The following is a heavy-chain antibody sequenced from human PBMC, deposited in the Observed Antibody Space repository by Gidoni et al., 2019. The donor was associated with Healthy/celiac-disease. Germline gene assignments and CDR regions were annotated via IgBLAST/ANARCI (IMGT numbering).Heavy chain of an antibody. CDR3: ARIGTYCGGDCVRWYFDL. Sequence: QVQLQESGPGLVKPSETLSLTCTVSGGSISSSYWSWIRQPPGKGLEWIGYIYYSGSTNYNPSLKSRVTISVDTSKNQFSLKLSSVTAADTAVYYCARIGTYCGGDCVRWYFDLWGRGTLVTVSS. J-gene: IGHJ2*01. V-gene: IGHV4-59*01. CDR1: GGSISSSY. CDR2: IYYSGST. D-gene: IGHD2-21*02.